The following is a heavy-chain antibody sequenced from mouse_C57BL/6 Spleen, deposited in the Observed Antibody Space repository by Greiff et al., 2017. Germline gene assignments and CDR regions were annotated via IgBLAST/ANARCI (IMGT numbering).Heavy chain of an antibody. D-gene: IGHD2-4*01. CDR3: AIIYYDYDAFAY. Sequence: VQRVESGPGLVQPSQSLSITCTVSGFSLTSYGVHWVRQSPGKGLEWLGVIWRGGSTDYNAAFMSRLSITKDNSKSQVFFKMNSLQADDTAIYYCAIIYYDYDAFAYWGQGTLVTVSA. J-gene: IGHJ3*01. V-gene: IGHV2-5*01. CDR1: GFSLTSYG. CDR2: IWRGGST.